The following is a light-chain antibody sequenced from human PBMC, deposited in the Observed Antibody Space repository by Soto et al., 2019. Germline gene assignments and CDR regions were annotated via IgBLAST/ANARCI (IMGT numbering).Light chain of an antibody. J-gene: IGLJ1*01. Sequence: QSVLTQPASASGSPGQSITISCTGTGTDVGAYDYVSWYQQHPGKAPKLVIYDVNNRPSGVSSRFSGSKSGNTASLTISGLQAEDEADYYCSSYTSSSIVYVFGTGTKVT. V-gene: IGLV2-14*03. CDR2: DVN. CDR3: SSYTSSSIVYV. CDR1: GTDVGAYDY.